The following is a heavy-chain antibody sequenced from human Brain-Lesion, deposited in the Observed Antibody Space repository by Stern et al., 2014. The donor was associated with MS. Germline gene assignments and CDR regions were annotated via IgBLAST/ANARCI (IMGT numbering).Heavy chain of an antibody. CDR2: VNNDGRRT. Sequence: EMQLVESGGGLVQPGGSLRLSCAASGFTFSNYWMHWVRQAPGKGLVWVSRVNNDGRRTSYADSMKGRFTMSRDNAKNTLYLQMNSLRVEDTAIYYCARGERWFDSWGQGTLVTVSS. D-gene: IGHD3-10*01. J-gene: IGHJ5*01. CDR1: GFTFSNYW. CDR3: ARGERWFDS. V-gene: IGHV3-74*02.